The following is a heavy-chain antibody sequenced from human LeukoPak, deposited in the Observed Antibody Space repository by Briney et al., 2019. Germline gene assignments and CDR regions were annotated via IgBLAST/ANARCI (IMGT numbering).Heavy chain of an antibody. Sequence: GRALRLSCAASGFXLSNYAMHWVRQAPGKGLEWVTVISTDGKDKKYADSVKGRFAISRDNSKNTLDLQMNSLRAEDTAVYYCEKDQKWGPADYYFDSWGQGTLVTVSS. D-gene: IGHD2-2*01. J-gene: IGHJ4*02. V-gene: IGHV3-30*18. CDR1: GFXLSNYA. CDR2: ISTDGKDK. CDR3: EKDQKWGPADYYFDS.